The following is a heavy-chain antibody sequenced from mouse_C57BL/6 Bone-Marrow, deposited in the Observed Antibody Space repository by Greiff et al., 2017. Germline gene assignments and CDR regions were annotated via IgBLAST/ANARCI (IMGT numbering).Heavy chain of an antibody. CDR3: ARLELGAWFAY. CDR2: IWSDGST. J-gene: IGHJ3*01. Sequence: QVQLKESGPGLVAPSQSLSITCTVSGFSLTSYGVHWVRQPPGKGLEWLVVIWSDGSTNYNSALKSRLTISKDNSKSQVFLRMNSLQTDDTAMYYCARLELGAWFAYWGQGTLVTVSA. CDR1: GFSLTSYG. D-gene: IGHD4-1*01. V-gene: IGHV2-6*03.